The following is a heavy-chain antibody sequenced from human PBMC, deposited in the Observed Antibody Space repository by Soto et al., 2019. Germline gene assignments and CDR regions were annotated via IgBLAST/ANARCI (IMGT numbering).Heavy chain of an antibody. J-gene: IGHJ4*02. CDR3: ASGTTYPQAYYYDSSGSNPPDY. V-gene: IGHV1-69*13. CDR1: GGTLSSYA. D-gene: IGHD3-22*01. CDR2: IIPIFGTA. Sequence: GASVKVSCKASGGTLSSYAISWVRQAPGQGLEWMGGIIPIFGTANNAQKFQGRVTITADESTSTAYMELSSLRSEDTAVYYCASGTTYPQAYYYDSSGSNPPDYWGQGTLVTVSS.